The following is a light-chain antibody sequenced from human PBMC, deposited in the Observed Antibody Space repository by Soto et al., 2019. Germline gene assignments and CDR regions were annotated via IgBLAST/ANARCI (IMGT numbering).Light chain of an antibody. CDR1: SSDVGGYNY. Sequence: QSALTQPPSASGSPGQSVTISCTGTSSDVGGYNYVSWYQHHPGKAPKLITYEVYKRPSGVADRFSGSKACNTSTLTVTGLQAEDEADYYCSSYVGTNSYVFGTGTKLTVL. CDR3: SSYVGTNSYV. CDR2: EVY. J-gene: IGLJ1*01. V-gene: IGLV2-8*01.